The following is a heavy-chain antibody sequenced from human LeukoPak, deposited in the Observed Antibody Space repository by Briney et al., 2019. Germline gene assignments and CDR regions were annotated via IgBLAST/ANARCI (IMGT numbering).Heavy chain of an antibody. D-gene: IGHD3-10*01. J-gene: IGHJ6*03. CDR3: ARKVTGWFRELYGDYYYMDV. CDR1: GGSISNYY. CDR2: IYYSGAT. V-gene: IGHV4-59*12. Sequence: KPSETLSLTCTVSGGSISNYYWSWIRQPPGKGLEWIGHIYYSGATKYNPSLKSRITISVDTSKNQFSLKLSSVTAADTAVYYCARKVTGWFRELYGDYYYMDVWGKGTTVTVSS.